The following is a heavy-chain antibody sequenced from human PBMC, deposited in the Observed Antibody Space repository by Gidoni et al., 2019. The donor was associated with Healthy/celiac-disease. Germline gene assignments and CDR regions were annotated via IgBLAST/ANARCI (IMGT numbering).Heavy chain of an antibody. CDR3: ARENYYDSSGYYYPLVGYYYYYGMDV. CDR2: MNPNSGNT. Sequence: QVQLGQSGAEGKKPGASVKVYCKAAGCTFTSYDINGVRKASDQGLEWMGWMNPNSGNTGYAQKFQGRVTMTRNTSVSTAYMELSSLRSEDTAVYYCARENYYDSSGYYYPLVGYYYYYGMDVWGQGTTVTVSS. V-gene: IGHV1-8*01. D-gene: IGHD3-22*01. J-gene: IGHJ6*02. CDR1: GCTFTSYD.